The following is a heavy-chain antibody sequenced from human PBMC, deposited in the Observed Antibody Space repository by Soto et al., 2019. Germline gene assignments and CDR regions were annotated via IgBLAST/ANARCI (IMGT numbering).Heavy chain of an antibody. D-gene: IGHD3-22*01. CDR3: ARDQYYDSSGFLAASDI. V-gene: IGHV1-18*04. J-gene: IGHJ3*02. CDR1: GYTFTSYG. Sequence: ASVKVSCKASGYTFTSYGISWVRQARGQGLEWMGWISAYNGNTNYAQKLQDRVIMTTDTSTSTAYMELRSLRSDDTAVYYCARDQYYDSSGFLAASDIWGQGTMVTVSS. CDR2: ISAYNGNT.